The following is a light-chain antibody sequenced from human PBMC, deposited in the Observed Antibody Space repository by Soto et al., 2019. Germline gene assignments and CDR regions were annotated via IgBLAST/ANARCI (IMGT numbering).Light chain of an antibody. Sequence: QSVLTQPPSVSGSPGQSVTIPCTGTSSDVGGYNSVSWYQQHPGKVPKLMIYEVSKRPSGVPDRFSGSKSGNTASLTVSGLQAEDEADYYCSSYAGSNNLVFGGGTKLTVL. CDR3: SSYAGSNNLV. J-gene: IGLJ2*01. CDR1: SSDVGGYNS. CDR2: EVS. V-gene: IGLV2-8*01.